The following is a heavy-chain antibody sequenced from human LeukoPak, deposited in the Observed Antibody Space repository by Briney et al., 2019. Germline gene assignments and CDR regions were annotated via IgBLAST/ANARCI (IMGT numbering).Heavy chain of an antibody. D-gene: IGHD4-17*01. CDR1: GFTFSTYA. V-gene: IGHV3-15*01. Sequence: PGGSLRLSCTASGFTFSTYAMSWVRQAPGKGLEWVGRIKSKGDGGTTDYAAPVKGRFTISRDDSKNTLYLQMNSLKTEDTAVYYCTTWSLTTRYFDYWGQGTLVTVSS. J-gene: IGHJ4*02. CDR2: IKSKGDGGTT. CDR3: TTWSLTTRYFDY.